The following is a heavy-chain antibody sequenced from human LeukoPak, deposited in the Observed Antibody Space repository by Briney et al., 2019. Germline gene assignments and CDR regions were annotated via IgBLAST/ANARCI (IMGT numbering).Heavy chain of an antibody. J-gene: IGHJ5*02. Sequence: SETLSLTCTVSDGSISSYYWSWIRQPPGKGLEWIGFVYYTGNTNYSPTLESRVTLSVDTSMNQFSLKLRSVTAADTAVYYCAGSHDWGNWFDPWGQGTLVTVSS. CDR3: AGSHDWGNWFDP. D-gene: IGHD3-9*01. CDR1: DGSISSYY. CDR2: VYYTGNT. V-gene: IGHV4-59*01.